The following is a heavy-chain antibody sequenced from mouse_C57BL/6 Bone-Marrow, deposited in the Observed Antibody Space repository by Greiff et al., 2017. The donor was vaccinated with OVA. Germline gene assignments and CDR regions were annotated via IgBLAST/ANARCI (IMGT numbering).Heavy chain of an antibody. Sequence: VESGGGLVQPKGSLKLSCAASGFTFNTYAMHWVRQAPGKGLEWVARIRSKSSNYATYYADSVKDRFTISRDDSQSMLYLQMNNLKTEDTAMYYCVRSYDYDGVWYFDVWGTGTTVTVSS. J-gene: IGHJ1*03. CDR3: VRSYDYDGVWYFDV. CDR1: GFTFNTYA. CDR2: IRSKSSNYAT. D-gene: IGHD2-4*01. V-gene: IGHV10-3*01.